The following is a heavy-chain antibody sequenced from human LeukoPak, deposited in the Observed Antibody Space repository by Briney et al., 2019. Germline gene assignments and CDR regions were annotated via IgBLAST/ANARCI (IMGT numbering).Heavy chain of an antibody. V-gene: IGHV3-23*01. J-gene: IGHJ5*02. CDR2: ISGSGDST. Sequence: PGGSLRLSCAASEFTLSSYDMHWVRQAPGKGLEWVSAISGSGDSTYYADSVKGLFTISRDNSKNTLYLQMSRLRAEDTAVYYCAKDPYSSGPYNWFDPWGQGTLVTVSS. CDR3: AKDPYSSGPYNWFDP. CDR1: EFTLSSYD. D-gene: IGHD6-19*01.